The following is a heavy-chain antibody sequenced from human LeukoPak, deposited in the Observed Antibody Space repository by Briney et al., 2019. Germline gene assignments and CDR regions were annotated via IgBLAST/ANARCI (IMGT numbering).Heavy chain of an antibody. Sequence: PGGSLRLSCAASGFTFSSYAMSWVRQAPGKGLEWVSAISGSGGSTYYADSVKGRFTISRDNSKNTLYLQMNSLRAEDTAVYYCARAGAYSSGRYYFDYWGQGTLVTVSS. V-gene: IGHV3-23*01. J-gene: IGHJ4*02. CDR3: ARAGAYSSGRYYFDY. CDR1: GFTFSSYA. D-gene: IGHD6-19*01. CDR2: ISGSGGST.